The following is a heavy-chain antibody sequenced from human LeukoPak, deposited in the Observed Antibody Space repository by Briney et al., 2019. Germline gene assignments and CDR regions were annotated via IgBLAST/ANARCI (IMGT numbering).Heavy chain of an antibody. V-gene: IGHV3-30*02. CDR2: IRYDGSNQ. J-gene: IGHJ3*02. CDR1: GFTFSSYG. Sequence: GGSLRLSCAASGFTFSSYGMHWVRQAPGKGLEWVAYIRYDGSNQYYADSVKGRFTISRDNSKNTLHLQMNSLRDEDTAVYYCAKVVNDAFDIWGQGTMVTVSS. CDR3: AKVVNDAFDI.